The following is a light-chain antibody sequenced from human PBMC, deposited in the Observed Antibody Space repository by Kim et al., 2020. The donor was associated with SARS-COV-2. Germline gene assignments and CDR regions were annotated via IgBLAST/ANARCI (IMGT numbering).Light chain of an antibody. CDR3: QQRSNWPLT. V-gene: IGKV3-11*01. Sequence: FSPGEGATLCCRGRQSGSSYLAWYQQKPGQAPRLLIYDASNRATGIPARFSGSGSGTDFTLTISSLEPEDFAVYYCQQRSNWPLTFGGGTKVDIK. CDR1: QSGSSY. CDR2: DAS. J-gene: IGKJ4*01.